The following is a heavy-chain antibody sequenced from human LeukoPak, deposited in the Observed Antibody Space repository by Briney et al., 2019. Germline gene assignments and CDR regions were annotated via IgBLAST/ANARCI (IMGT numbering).Heavy chain of an antibody. V-gene: IGHV1-24*01. D-gene: IGHD4-23*01. Sequence: GASVKVSCKVSGYTLTELSMDWVRQAPGKGLEWMGGFDPEDGETIYAQKFQGRVTMTEDTSTETAYMELSSLRSEDTAVYYCATHGGGNGDYWGQGTLVTVSS. CDR3: ATHGGGNGDY. CDR1: GYTLTELS. CDR2: FDPEDGET. J-gene: IGHJ4*02.